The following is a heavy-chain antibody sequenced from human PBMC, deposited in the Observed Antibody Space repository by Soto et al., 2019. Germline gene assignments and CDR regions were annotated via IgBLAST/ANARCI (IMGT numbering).Heavy chain of an antibody. CDR3: AKDPTYAYRYFDS. V-gene: IGHV3-23*01. D-gene: IGHD3-16*01. CDR1: GFTFSSYA. J-gene: IGHJ4*02. CDR2: IRTSVGDT. Sequence: EVQLLESGGDLVQPGGSLRLSCAASGFTFSSYAMNWVRQAPGKGLEWVSTIRTSVGDTYYAASVKGRFTISRDNSKSTLYLHLNSLRAEDTAIYYCAKDPTYAYRYFDSWGQGTLVTVSS.